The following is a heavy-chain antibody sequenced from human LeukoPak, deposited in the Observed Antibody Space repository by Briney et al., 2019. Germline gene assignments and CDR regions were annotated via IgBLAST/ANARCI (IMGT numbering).Heavy chain of an antibody. CDR1: GASISSGGYY. CDR2: IYYSGST. Sequence: SQTLSLTCTVPGASISSGGYYWSWIRQHPGKGLEWIGYIYYSGSTYYNPSLKSRVTISVDTSKNQFSLRLNSVTAADTAVYYCASSHWGSYRYDFDSWGQGTLVTVSS. D-gene: IGHD3-16*02. J-gene: IGHJ4*02. CDR3: ASSHWGSYRYDFDS. V-gene: IGHV4-31*03.